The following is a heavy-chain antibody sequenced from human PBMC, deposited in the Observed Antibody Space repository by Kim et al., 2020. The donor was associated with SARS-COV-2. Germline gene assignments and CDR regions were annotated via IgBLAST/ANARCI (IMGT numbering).Heavy chain of an antibody. D-gene: IGHD3-16*02. CDR2: IYYSGST. J-gene: IGHJ4*01. CDR1: GGSISSYY. V-gene: IGHV4-59*13. CDR3: ARASYDYIWGSYRYCFDY. Sequence: SETLSLTCTVSGGSISSYYWSWIRQPPGKGLEWIGYIYYSGSTNYNPSLKSRVTISVDTSKNQFSLKLSSVTAADTAVYYCARASYDYIWGSYRYCFDY.